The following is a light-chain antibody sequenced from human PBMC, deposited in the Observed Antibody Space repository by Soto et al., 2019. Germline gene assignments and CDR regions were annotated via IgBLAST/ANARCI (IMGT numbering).Light chain of an antibody. V-gene: IGKV1-33*01. CDR2: DAS. CDR1: QDISNY. Sequence: DLQMTQSPSSLSASVGDRVTITYQASQDISNYLNWYQQKPGKAPKLLIYDASNLETGVPSRFSGSGSVTDFTFTISSLQPEDIATYYCQQYDNLPPFTFGPGTKADIK. CDR3: QQYDNLPPFT. J-gene: IGKJ3*01.